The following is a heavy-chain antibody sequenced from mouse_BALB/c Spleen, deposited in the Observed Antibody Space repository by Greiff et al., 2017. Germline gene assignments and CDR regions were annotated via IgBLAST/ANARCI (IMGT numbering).Heavy chain of an antibody. Sequence: EVKLMESGGGLVKPGGSLKLSCAASGFTFSDYYMYWVRQTPEKRLEWVATISDGGSYTYYPDSVKGRFTISRDNAKNNLYLQMSSLKSEDTAMYYGAREGYVGHFDYWGQGTTLTVSA. D-gene: IGHD2-2*01. CDR2: ISDGGSYT. CDR3: AREGYVGHFDY. V-gene: IGHV5-4*02. J-gene: IGHJ2*01. CDR1: GFTFSDYY.